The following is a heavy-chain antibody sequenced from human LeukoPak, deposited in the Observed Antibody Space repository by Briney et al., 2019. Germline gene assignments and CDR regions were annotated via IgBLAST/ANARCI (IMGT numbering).Heavy chain of an antibody. CDR1: GFTFSSYW. CDR3: VSFGSGRPY. J-gene: IGHJ4*02. V-gene: IGHV3-74*01. CDR2: INSDGSTT. Sequence: GSLRLSCAASGFTFSSYWMHWVRQAPGKGLVWVSRINSDGSTTTYADSVKGRFTISRDNAKNTLYVQMNSLRTEDTAVYYCVSFGSGRPYWGQGTLVTVSS. D-gene: IGHD3-10*01.